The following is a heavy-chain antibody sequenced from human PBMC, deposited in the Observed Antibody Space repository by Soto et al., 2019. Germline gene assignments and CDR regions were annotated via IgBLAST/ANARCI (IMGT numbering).Heavy chain of an antibody. J-gene: IGHJ4*02. Sequence: QVQLQQWGAGLLKPSETLSLTCSVYGGSFSTYLWTWMRQPPGKGLEWIGEVNQSGSANYNPSLESRVTISVDTSKKQFSLRLSSVTAADTAVYYCARQRRVVGGSSSSWYDYFDSWGQGTLVTVSS. D-gene: IGHD6-13*01. CDR1: GGSFSTYL. V-gene: IGHV4-34*02. CDR3: ARQRRVVGGSSSSWYDYFDS. CDR2: VNQSGSA.